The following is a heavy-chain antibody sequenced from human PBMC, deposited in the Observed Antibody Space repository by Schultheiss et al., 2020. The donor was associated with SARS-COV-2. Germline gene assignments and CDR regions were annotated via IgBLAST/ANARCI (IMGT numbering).Heavy chain of an antibody. D-gene: IGHD1-26*01. CDR3: ARASIVGYNYSYYYMDA. CDR2: INHSGST. V-gene: IGHV4-34*01. CDR1: GGSFSGYY. J-gene: IGHJ6*03. Sequence: SETLSLTCAVYGGSFSGYYWSWIRQPPGKGLEWIGEINHSGSTNYNPSLKSQVTISVDTSKNQFSLKLSSVTAADTAVYYFARASIVGYNYSYYYMDACGKSPPVTFSS.